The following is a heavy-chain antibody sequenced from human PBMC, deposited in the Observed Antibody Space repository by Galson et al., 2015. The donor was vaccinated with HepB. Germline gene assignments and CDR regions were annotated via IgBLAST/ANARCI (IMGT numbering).Heavy chain of an antibody. J-gene: IGHJ4*02. CDR3: ARGGYSAYEYYFDY. Sequence: SVKVSCKASGGTFSSYAISWVRQAPGQGLEWMGGIIPIFGTANYAQKFQGRVTITADKSTSTAYMELGSLRSEDTAVYYCARGGYSAYEYYFDYWGQGTLVTVSS. D-gene: IGHD5-18*01. CDR2: IIPIFGTA. V-gene: IGHV1-69*06. CDR1: GGTFSSYA.